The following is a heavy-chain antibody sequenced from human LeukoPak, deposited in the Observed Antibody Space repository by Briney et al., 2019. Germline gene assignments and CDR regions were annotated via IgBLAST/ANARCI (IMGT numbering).Heavy chain of an antibody. CDR3: ARGGRAFDI. Sequence: PGGSLRLSCAASGFSFTTYNMNWVRQAPGKGLEWVSAVGGTDGRTYYAAFVKGRFTIYRDNSKNTLYLQMNSLRADDTAVYYCARGGRAFDIWGHGTMVTVSS. CDR1: GFSFTTYN. CDR2: VGGTDGRT. J-gene: IGHJ3*02. V-gene: IGHV3-23*01. D-gene: IGHD3-16*01.